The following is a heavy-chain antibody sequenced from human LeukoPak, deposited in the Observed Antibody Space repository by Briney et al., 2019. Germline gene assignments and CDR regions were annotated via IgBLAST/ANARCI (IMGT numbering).Heavy chain of an antibody. Sequence: SETLSLTCTVSGGSISSGGYYWSWIRQHPGKGLEWIGYIYYSGSTYYNPSLKSRVTISVDTSKNQFSLKLSSVTAADTAVYYCARDQGLGTDAFDIWGQGTMVTASS. D-gene: IGHD3/OR15-3a*01. CDR2: IYYSGST. J-gene: IGHJ3*02. V-gene: IGHV4-31*03. CDR3: ARDQGLGTDAFDI. CDR1: GGSISSGGYY.